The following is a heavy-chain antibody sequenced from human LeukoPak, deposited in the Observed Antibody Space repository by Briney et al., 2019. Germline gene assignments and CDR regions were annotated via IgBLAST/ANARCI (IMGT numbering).Heavy chain of an antibody. D-gene: IGHD3-22*01. V-gene: IGHV4-38-2*02. CDR1: GYSITSGYY. CDR3: SRFTGDGSGYPYYIDV. CDR2: IYNGGSI. J-gene: IGHJ6*03. Sequence: SETLSLTCTVSGYSITSGYYWGWIRQPPGGGLEWIGSIYNGGSIYYAPSLKSRVTISVATSTNEVSLKLSSVTAADTAVNYFSRFTGDGSGYPYYIDVRGKGTPVTVSS.